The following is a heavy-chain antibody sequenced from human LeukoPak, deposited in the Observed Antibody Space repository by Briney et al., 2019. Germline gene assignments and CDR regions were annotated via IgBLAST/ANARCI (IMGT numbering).Heavy chain of an antibody. V-gene: IGHV3-30-3*01. D-gene: IGHD6-19*01. J-gene: IGHJ4*02. CDR2: ISYDGSNK. CDR1: GFTFSSYA. Sequence: PGRSLRLSCAASGFTFSSYAMHWVRQAPGKGLEWVAVISYDGSNKYYADSVKGRFTISRDNSKNTLYLQMNSLRAEDTAVYYCARGGSGWYERFDYWGQGTLVTVSS. CDR3: ARGGSGWYERFDY.